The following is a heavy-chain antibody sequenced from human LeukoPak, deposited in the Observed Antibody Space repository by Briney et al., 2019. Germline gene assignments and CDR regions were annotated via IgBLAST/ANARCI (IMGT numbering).Heavy chain of an antibody. V-gene: IGHV3-43*02. CDR3: AKESGKFDY. CDR2: ISADGGST. CDR1: GLNFDDSA. J-gene: IGHJ4*02. Sequence: GGSLRLSCVASGLNFDDSAMHWVRQAPGKGPEWVSIISADGGSTFSADSVKGRFSISRDNSKNSLYLQMNSLRSEDTAMYYCAKESGKFDYWGQGTLVAVSS.